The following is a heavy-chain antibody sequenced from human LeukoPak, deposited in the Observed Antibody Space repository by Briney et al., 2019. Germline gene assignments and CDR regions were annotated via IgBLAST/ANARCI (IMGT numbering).Heavy chain of an antibody. CDR1: GYSFANYW. CDR2: THPGDSDT. Sequence: GESLKISCDGSGYSFANYWIGWVRQMPGKGLEWLGFTHPGDSDTRYSPSFQGQVTISADKSISTAYLQWSSLKASDTAMYYCARLNWNHDFDYWGQGTLVTVSS. D-gene: IGHD1-1*01. V-gene: IGHV5-51*01. J-gene: IGHJ4*02. CDR3: ARLNWNHDFDY.